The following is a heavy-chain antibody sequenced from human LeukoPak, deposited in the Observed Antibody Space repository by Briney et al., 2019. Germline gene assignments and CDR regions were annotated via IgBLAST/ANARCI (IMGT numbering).Heavy chain of an antibody. J-gene: IGHJ4*02. CDR3: ARGDDYGDTIDY. D-gene: IGHD4-17*01. CDR1: GGSISSGGYY. V-gene: IGHV4-30-2*02. Sequence: SETLSLTCTVSGGSISSGGYYWSWIRQPPGKGLEWIGYIYHSGSTYYNPSLKSRVTISVDRSKNQLSLKLSSVTAADTAVYYCARGDDYGDTIDYWGQGTLVTVSS. CDR2: IYHSGST.